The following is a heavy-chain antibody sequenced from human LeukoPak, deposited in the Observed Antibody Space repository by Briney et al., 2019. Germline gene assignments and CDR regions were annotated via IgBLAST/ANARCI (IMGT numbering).Heavy chain of an antibody. CDR3: ARHGSSSELFDY. D-gene: IGHD6-6*01. V-gene: IGHV3-53*01. J-gene: IGHJ4*02. CDR2: IYSGGSI. Sequence: HPGGSLRLSCAASGFTVSSNYMSWVRQAPGKGLEWVSVIYSGGSIYYTDSVKGRFTISRDNSKNTLYLQMNSLRAEDTAVYYCARHGSSSELFDYWGQGTLVTVSS. CDR1: GFTVSSNY.